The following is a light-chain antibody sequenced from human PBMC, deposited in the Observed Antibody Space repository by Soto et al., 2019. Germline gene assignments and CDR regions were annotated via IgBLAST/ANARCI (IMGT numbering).Light chain of an antibody. J-gene: IGLJ3*02. CDR3: TTYASSNIGV. V-gene: IGLV2-8*01. CDR1: SSDVGAYNY. CDR2: EVN. Sequence: QSALTQPPSASGSPGQSVTISCTGTSSDVGAYNYVSWYQQYPGKAPKLMIYEVNKRPSGVPDRFSGSKSGKTASLTVSGLQPEDEADYHCTTYASSNIGVFGGGTQLTVL.